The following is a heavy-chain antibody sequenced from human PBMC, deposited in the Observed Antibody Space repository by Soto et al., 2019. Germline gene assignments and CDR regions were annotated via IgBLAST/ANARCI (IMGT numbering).Heavy chain of an antibody. CDR2: INTGNGDT. V-gene: IGHV1-3*04. D-gene: IGHD2-21*01. CDR1: GYTFTAYP. Sequence: QVQLVQSGAEVKKPGASVKLYCEASGYTFTAYPMHWVRQAPGQRPEWMGWINTGNGDTKYSQKFQGRVTITRDTSASTAYMELSSLTSEDTAVYDCKRAPRGETWGQGTLFTVSS. J-gene: IGHJ1*01. CDR3: KRAPRGET.